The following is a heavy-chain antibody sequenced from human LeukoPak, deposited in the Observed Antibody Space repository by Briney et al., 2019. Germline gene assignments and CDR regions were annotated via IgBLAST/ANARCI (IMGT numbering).Heavy chain of an antibody. V-gene: IGHV4-59*02. CDR1: GGTVSDYY. CDR3: ASRKLGNDY. CDR2: IYHTGST. Sequence: PSETLSLTCTISGGTVSDYYWSWIRQSPGKGLEWIGYIYHTGSTSYSPSLKSRVTISADTSQNQFSLKLSSVTAADTAVYYCASRKLGNDYWGQGTLVTVSS. J-gene: IGHJ4*02. D-gene: IGHD7-27*01.